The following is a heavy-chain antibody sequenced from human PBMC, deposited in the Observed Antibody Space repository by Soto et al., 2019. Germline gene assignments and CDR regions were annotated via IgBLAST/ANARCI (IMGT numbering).Heavy chain of an antibody. Sequence: GETLKISCKGSGYSFAVYWITWVRQKPGKGLEWMGRIDPSDSQTYYSPSFRGHVTISATKSITTVFLQWSSLRASDTAVYYCASHPFFRGGDCSSLGKDVWGQGTTVTDS. J-gene: IGHJ6*02. CDR1: GYSFAVYW. CDR2: IDPSDSQT. CDR3: ASHPFFRGGDCSSLGKDV. D-gene: IGHD2-21*02. V-gene: IGHV5-10-1*01.